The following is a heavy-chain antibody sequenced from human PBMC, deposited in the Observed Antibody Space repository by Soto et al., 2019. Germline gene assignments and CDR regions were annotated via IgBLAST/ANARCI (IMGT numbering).Heavy chain of an antibody. J-gene: IGHJ6*04. CDR3: AREYTAWPLDHGLDV. V-gene: IGHV3-21*01. CDR1: GFTFSTYS. D-gene: IGHD2-2*02. CDR2: INSRSAI. Sequence: PGGSLRLSCVGSGFTFSTYSINWVRQAPGKGLEWLSSINSRSAIYYEDSVKGRFTISRDNAKKSVSMQMNSLRAEDTAVYYCAREYTAWPLDHGLDVWGKGNKVNVSS.